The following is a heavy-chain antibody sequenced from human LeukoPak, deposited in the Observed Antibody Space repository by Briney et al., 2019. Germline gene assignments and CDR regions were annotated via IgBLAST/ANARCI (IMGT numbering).Heavy chain of an antibody. V-gene: IGHV3-74*01. Sequence: GGSLRLSCAASGFTFSSNWMHWVRQDPGKGLVWVSRINSDGSSINYADSVKGRFTISRDNAKNTLYLQMSSLRAEDTAVYYCARGSSNDVFDIWGQGTMVTVSS. J-gene: IGHJ3*02. CDR1: GFTFSSNW. D-gene: IGHD6-13*01. CDR3: ARGSSNDVFDI. CDR2: INSDGSSI.